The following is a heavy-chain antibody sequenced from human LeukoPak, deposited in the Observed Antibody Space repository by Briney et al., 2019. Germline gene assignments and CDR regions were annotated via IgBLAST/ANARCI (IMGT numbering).Heavy chain of an antibody. CDR1: GGSISSYY. D-gene: IGHD4-17*01. V-gene: IGHV4-59*01. J-gene: IGHJ4*02. CDR2: IYYSGST. Sequence: NPSETLSLTCTVSGGSISSYYWSWIRQPPGKGLEWIGYIYYSGSTNYNPSLKSRVTISVDTSKNQFSLKLSSVTTADTAVYYCARGSTGSAVNYWGQGTLVTVSS. CDR3: ARGSTGSAVNY.